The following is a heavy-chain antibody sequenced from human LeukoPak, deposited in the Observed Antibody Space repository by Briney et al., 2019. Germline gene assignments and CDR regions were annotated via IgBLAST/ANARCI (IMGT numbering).Heavy chain of an antibody. V-gene: IGHV3-23*01. CDR3: AKDARRSSGWYFFDH. J-gene: IGHJ4*02. Sequence: RTGGSLRLSCAASGFAFSSQAMGWVRQAPGKGLEWVSVISDSGDSTYYADSVKGRFTISRDNSKNTLYLQVNSLRAKDTAVYYCAKDARRSSGWYFFDHWGQGTLVTVSS. CDR1: GFAFSSQA. CDR2: ISDSGDST. D-gene: IGHD6-19*01.